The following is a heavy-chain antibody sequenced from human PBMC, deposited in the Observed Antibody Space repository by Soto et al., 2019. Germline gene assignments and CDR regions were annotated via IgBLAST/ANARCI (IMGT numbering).Heavy chain of an antibody. Sequence: GGSLRLSCAASGFTFSSYSMNWVRQAPGKGLEWVSSISSSSSYIYYADSVKGRFTISRDNAKNSLYLQMNSLRAEDTAVYYCARVGCSGGSCYIPFDYWGQGTLVTVSS. D-gene: IGHD2-15*01. CDR3: ARVGCSGGSCYIPFDY. V-gene: IGHV3-21*01. CDR2: ISSSSSYI. J-gene: IGHJ4*02. CDR1: GFTFSSYS.